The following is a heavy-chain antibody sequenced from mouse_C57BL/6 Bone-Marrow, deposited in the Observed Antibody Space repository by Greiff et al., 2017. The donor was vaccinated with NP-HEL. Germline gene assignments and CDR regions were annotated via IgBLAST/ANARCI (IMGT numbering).Heavy chain of an antibody. V-gene: IGHV1-59*01. Sequence: VQLQQPGAELVRPGTSVKLSCKASGYTFTSYWMHWVKQRPGQGLEWIGVIDPSDSYTNYNQKFKGKATLTVDTSSSTAYMQLSSLTSEDSAVYYCARDFYYYGSSYVWFAYWGQGTLVTVSA. D-gene: IGHD1-1*01. CDR3: ARDFYYYGSSYVWFAY. CDR1: GYTFTSYW. J-gene: IGHJ3*01. CDR2: IDPSDSYT.